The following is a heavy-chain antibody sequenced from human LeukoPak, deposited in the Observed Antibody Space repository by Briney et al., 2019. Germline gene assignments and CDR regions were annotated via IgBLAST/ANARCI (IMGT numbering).Heavy chain of an antibody. D-gene: IGHD6-13*01. CDR1: GFTFSSYA. V-gene: IGHV3-23*01. CDR3: AKSAAAGDHYYGMDV. Sequence: GGPLRLSCAASGFTFSSYAMSWVRQAPGKGLEWVSTINSDGSTYYADSVKGRFTISRDNSNALYLQMNSLRAEDTAVYYCAKSAAAGDHYYGMDVWGQGTTVTVSS. J-gene: IGHJ6*02. CDR2: INSDGST.